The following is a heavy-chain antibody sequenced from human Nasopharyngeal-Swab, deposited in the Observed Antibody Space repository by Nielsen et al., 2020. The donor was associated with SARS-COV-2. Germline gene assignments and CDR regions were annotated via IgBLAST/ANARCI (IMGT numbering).Heavy chain of an antibody. CDR1: GYTFTGYY. CDR2: INPNSGGT. Sequence: ASVKVFCKASGYTFTGYYMHWVRQAPGQGLEWMGRINPNSGGTNYAQKFQGRVTMTRDTPISTAYMELSRLRSDDTAVYYCAAWWELSAFDIWGQGTMVTVSS. D-gene: IGHD1-26*01. J-gene: IGHJ3*02. CDR3: AAWWELSAFDI. V-gene: IGHV1-2*06.